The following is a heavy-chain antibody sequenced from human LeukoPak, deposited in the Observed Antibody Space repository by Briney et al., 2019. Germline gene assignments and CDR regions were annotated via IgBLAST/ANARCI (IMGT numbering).Heavy chain of an antibody. CDR2: ISAYNGNT. V-gene: IGHV1-18*01. CDR3: ARDLPHDYCDYEDFSVSYYFDY. CDR1: GYTFTSYG. Sequence: ASVKVSCKASGYTFTSYGISWVRQAPGQGLEWMGWISAYNGNTNYAQKLQGRVTMTTDTSTSTAYMELRSLRSDDTAVYYCARDLPHDYCDYEDFSVSYYFDYWGQGTLVTLSS. J-gene: IGHJ4*02. D-gene: IGHD4-17*01.